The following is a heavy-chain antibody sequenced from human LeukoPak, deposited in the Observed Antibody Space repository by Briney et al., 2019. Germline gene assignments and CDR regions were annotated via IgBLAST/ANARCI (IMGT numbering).Heavy chain of an antibody. J-gene: IGHJ4*02. CDR2: IWYDGSNK. V-gene: IGHV3-33*01. CDR1: GFTFSSYG. D-gene: IGHD1-26*01. CDR3: ARVVGATDLDY. Sequence: GGSLRLSCAASGFTFSSYGMHWVHQAPGKGLEWVAVIWYDGSNKYYADSVKGRFTISRDNSKNTLYLQMDSLRAEDTAVYYCARVVGATDLDYWGQGTLVTVSS.